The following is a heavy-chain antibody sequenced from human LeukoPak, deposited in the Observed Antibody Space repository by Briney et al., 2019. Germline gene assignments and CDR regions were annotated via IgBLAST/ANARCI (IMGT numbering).Heavy chain of an antibody. V-gene: IGHV4-34*01. CDR3: ASRIVSGWYNY. D-gene: IGHD6-19*01. Sequence: SETLSLTCAVYGGSFSGYYWSWIRQPPGKGLEWIGEINHSGSTNCNPSLKSRVTISVDTSKNQFSLKLSSVTAADTAVYYCASRIVSGWYNYWGQGTLVTVSS. CDR2: INHSGST. CDR1: GGSFSGYY. J-gene: IGHJ4*02.